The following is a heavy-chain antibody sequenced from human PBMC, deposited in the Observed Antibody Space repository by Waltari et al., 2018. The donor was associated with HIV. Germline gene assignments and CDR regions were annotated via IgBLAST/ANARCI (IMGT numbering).Heavy chain of an antibody. J-gene: IGHJ4*02. CDR3: ARAPCSGGSCRLFDY. Sequence: QVQLVQSGAEVKKPGASVTVSCKASGYTSISYYINWLPQAPGQGLEWMGIINPSGNSTSYVQKFQGRLTMTRDTSTSTVYMELSSLRSEDTAVYYCARAPCSGGSCRLFDYWGQGTLVTVSS. V-gene: IGHV1-46*01. CDR2: INPSGNST. CDR1: GYTSISYY. D-gene: IGHD2-15*01.